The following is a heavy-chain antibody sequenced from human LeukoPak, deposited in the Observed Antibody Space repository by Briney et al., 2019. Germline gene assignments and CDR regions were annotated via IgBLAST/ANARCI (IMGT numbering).Heavy chain of an antibody. CDR2: LNGDGGST. V-gene: IGHV3-74*01. J-gene: IGHJ4*02. CDR1: GFTFSDYY. CDR3: ARAESNDWPTDF. D-gene: IGHD3-9*01. Sequence: PGGSLRLSCAASGFTFSDYYMSWIRQAPGKGLVWVSRLNGDGGSTTYADSVKGRFTISRDNAKNTVYLQMNSLRAEDTAVYYCARAESNDWPTDFWGQGTLVTVSS.